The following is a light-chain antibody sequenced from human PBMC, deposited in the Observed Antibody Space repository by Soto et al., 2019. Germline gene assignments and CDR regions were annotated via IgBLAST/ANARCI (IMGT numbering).Light chain of an antibody. CDR1: SSDIGAYDY. CDR2: EVN. Sequence: QSVLTQPASLSGSPGQSITISCTGTSSDIGAYDYVSWFQQHPGKAPKLMISEVNNRPSGVSNRFSGSKSGNTAYLTISGLQVEDEAEYYCAVWDDGLNGPLYVFGSGTKLTVL. J-gene: IGLJ1*01. V-gene: IGLV2-14*01. CDR3: AVWDDGLNGPLYV.